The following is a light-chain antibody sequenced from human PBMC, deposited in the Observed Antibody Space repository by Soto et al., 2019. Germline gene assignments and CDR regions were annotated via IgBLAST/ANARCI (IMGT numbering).Light chain of an antibody. CDR1: SSDVGGYNY. V-gene: IGLV2-14*01. CDR3: SSYTSSSTRV. Sequence: QSVLTQPASVSGSPGQSITISCTGTSSDVGGYNYVSWYQQHPGKAPKLMIDEVSNRPSGVSNRFSGSNSGNTASLTISGLQAEDDAHYYCSSYTSSSTRVFGGGTKLTVL. J-gene: IGLJ3*02. CDR2: EVS.